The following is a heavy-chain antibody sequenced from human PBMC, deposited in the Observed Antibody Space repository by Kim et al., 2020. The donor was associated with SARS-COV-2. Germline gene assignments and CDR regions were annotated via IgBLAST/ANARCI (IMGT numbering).Heavy chain of an antibody. Sequence: GGSLRLSCAASGFTFSSYAMSWVRQAPGKGLEWVSAISGSGGSTYYADSVKGRFTISRDNSKNTLYLQMNSLRAEDTAVYYCARQRITMIVVVTFFDYWGQGTLVTVSS. CDR2: ISGSGGST. V-gene: IGHV3-23*01. CDR3: ARQRITMIVVVTFFDY. D-gene: IGHD3-22*01. J-gene: IGHJ4*02. CDR1: GFTFSSYA.